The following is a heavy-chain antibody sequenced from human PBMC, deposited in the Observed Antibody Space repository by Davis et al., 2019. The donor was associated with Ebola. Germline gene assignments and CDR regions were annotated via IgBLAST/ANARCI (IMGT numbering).Heavy chain of an antibody. J-gene: IGHJ4*02. D-gene: IGHD2-21*01. CDR1: GFTFSSYG. Sequence: GESLKISCAASGFTFSSYGMHWVRQAPGKGLEWVAVISYDGSNKYYADSVKGRFTISRDNSKNSLYLQMNSLRAEDTAVYYCARDRISGGDCWDWGQGTLVTVSS. CDR3: ARDRISGGDCWD. CDR2: ISYDGSNK. V-gene: IGHV3-30*03.